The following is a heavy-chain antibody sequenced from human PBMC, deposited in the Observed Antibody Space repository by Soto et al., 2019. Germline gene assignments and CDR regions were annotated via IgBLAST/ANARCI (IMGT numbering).Heavy chain of an antibody. J-gene: IGHJ4*02. V-gene: IGHV3-23*01. CDR2: VSGSGGST. D-gene: IGHD1-20*01. CDR1: GFTFSSYA. CDR3: AKPPDYNWNDY. Sequence: EVQLLESGGGLVQPGGSLRLSCAASGFTFSSYAMSWVRQAPGKGLEWISAVSGSGGSTYYADSVKGRFTISRDNSKDTLYLQMNNLSAEDTAVYYCAKPPDYNWNDYWGQGTLFTFSS.